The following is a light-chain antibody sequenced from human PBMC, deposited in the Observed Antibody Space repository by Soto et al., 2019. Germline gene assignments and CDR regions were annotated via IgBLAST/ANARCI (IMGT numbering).Light chain of an antibody. CDR2: TVF. CDR3: SSYTTSQTLI. V-gene: IGLV2-14*01. CDR1: SSDIGAYIY. J-gene: IGLJ2*01. Sequence: QSALTQPASVSASPGQSITISCTGTSSDIGAYIYVSWYQQNPGKAPKLIIYTVFNRPSGVSNRFSGSKSGNAASLTISGLQAEDEADYYCSSYTTSQTLIFGGGTKLTVL.